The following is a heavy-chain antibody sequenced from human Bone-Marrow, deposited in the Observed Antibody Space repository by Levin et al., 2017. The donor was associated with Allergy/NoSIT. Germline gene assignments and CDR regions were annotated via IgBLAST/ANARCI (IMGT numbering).Heavy chain of an antibody. Sequence: GESLKISCQASGYRFTSYWISWVRQMPGKGLEWMGRIDPSDSYTNYNPSFQGHVSISVDKSISTAYLQWSSLKASDTAMYYCASDSTGSYYWGQGTLVTVSS. J-gene: IGHJ4*02. CDR2: IDPSDSYT. D-gene: IGHD6-25*01. CDR3: ASDSTGSYY. CDR1: GYRFTSYW. V-gene: IGHV5-10-1*01.